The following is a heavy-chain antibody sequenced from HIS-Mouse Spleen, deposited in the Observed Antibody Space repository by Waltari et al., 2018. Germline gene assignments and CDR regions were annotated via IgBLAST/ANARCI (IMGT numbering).Heavy chain of an antibody. D-gene: IGHD6-13*01. CDR1: GGSISHSSYY. CDR3: AREIPYSSSWYDWYFDL. CDR2: IHYSGRT. J-gene: IGHJ2*01. V-gene: IGHV4-39*07. Sequence: QLQLQESGPGLVKTSETLSLTCTVAGGSISHSSYYRGRLRQPPGKGLEWIGSIHYSGRTSYNPSLKSRVTISVDTSKNQFSLKLSSVTAADTAVYYCAREIPYSSSWYDWYFDLWGRGTLVTVSS.